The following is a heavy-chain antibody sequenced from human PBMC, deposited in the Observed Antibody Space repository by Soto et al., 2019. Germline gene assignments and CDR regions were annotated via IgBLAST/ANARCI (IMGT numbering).Heavy chain of an antibody. Sequence: VESLKISCQGSGYIFTNYLIGWVRQMPGKGLEWMGIIYPGDSDTRYSPSFQGQVTISADKSISTAYLQWSSLKASDTAMDYCASIANIFDLENWGHGTMVRVSS. D-gene: IGHD3-3*02. CDR3: ASIANIFDLEN. J-gene: IGHJ4*01. CDR2: IYPGDSDT. V-gene: IGHV5-51*01. CDR1: GYIFTNYL.